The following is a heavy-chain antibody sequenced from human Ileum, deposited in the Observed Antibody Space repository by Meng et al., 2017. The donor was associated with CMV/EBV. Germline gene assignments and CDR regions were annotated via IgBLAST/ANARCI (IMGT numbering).Heavy chain of an antibody. V-gene: IGHV4-39*07. CDR3: ARNVGFYSSQIAY. J-gene: IGHJ4*02. CDR1: GGSPTSSTYY. D-gene: IGHD3-3*01. Sequence: QLQLQESGHGLVKTSETLPLTCTASGGSPTSSTYYWGWIRQPPGKGLEWIGSVYYSGTTYYNPSLKSRVNMSIDTSKNRFSLKLSSATAADTAVYYCARNVGFYSSQIAYWGQGALVTVSS. CDR2: VYYSGTT.